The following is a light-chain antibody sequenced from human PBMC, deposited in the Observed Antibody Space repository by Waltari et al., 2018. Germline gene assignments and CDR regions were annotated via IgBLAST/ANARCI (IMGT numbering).Light chain of an antibody. CDR2: YNK. CDR1: SSNIGSYA. J-gene: IGLJ3*02. CDR3: SAWDDSLNAWV. Sequence: QSVLTQPPSVSGTPGQRVTISCPGSSSNIGSYAVNWYQQFPGTAPKLLIYYNKQRPSGVPDRFSGSTSGTSASLAISGLQSADEADYHCSAWDDSLNAWVFGGGTRLTVL. V-gene: IGLV1-44*01.